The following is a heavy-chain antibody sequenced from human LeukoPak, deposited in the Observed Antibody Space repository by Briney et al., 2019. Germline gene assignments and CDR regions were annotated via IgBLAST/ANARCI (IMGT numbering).Heavy chain of an antibody. J-gene: IGHJ3*02. D-gene: IGHD4-17*01. CDR1: GGSISSYY. CDR2: TYYSGST. CDR3: ARASPTTRDAFDI. V-gene: IGHV4-59*01. Sequence: SETLSLTCTVSGGSISSYYWSWIRQPPGKGLEWIGYTYYSGSTNYNPSLKSRVTISVDTSKNQFSLKLSSVTAADTAVYYCARASPTTRDAFDIWGQGTMVTVSS.